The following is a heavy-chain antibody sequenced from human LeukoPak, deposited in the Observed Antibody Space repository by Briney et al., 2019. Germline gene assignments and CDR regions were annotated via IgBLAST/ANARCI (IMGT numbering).Heavy chain of an antibody. CDR3: ARGRTPGY. D-gene: IGHD1-14*01. CDR2: INHSGST. J-gene: IGHJ4*02. Sequence: SETLSLTCAVYGGSFSGYYWSWIRQPPGKGLEWIGEINHSGSTNYNPSLKSRVTISIDTSKNQFSLKLSSVTAADTAVYYCARGRTPGYWGQGTLVTVSS. V-gene: IGHV4-34*01. CDR1: GGSFSGYY.